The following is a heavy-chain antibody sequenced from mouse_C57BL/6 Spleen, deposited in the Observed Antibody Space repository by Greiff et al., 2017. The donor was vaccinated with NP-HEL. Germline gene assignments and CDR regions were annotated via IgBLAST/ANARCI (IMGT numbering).Heavy chain of an antibody. CDR2: ISSGSSTI. V-gene: IGHV5-17*01. CDR3: ARHYYGSSNYFDY. CDR1: GFTFSDYG. D-gene: IGHD1-1*01. J-gene: IGHJ2*01. Sequence: EVKLMESGGGLVKPGGSLKLSCAASGFTFSDYGMHWVRQAPEKGLEWVAYISSGSSTIYYADTVKGRFTISRDNAKNTLFLQMTSLRSEDTAMYYCARHYYGSSNYFDYWGQGTTLTVAS.